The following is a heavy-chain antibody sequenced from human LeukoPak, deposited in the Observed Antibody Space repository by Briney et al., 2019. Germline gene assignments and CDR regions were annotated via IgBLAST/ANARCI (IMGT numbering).Heavy chain of an antibody. CDR2: IYSGGAT. CDR1: EFSVSSNY. J-gene: IGHJ4*02. D-gene: IGHD6-19*01. V-gene: IGHV3-53*01. CDR3: ARGRFSGPDDY. Sequence: GGSLRLSCAVSEFSVSSNYMNWVRQAPGKGLEWVSVIYSGGATYYSDSVRGRFTISRDNSKNMVSLQMTSLGAEDTAVYYCARGRFSGPDDYWGQGTLVTVSS.